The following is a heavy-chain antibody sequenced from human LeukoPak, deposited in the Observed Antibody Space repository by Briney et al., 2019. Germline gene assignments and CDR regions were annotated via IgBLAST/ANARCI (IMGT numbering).Heavy chain of an antibody. V-gene: IGHV3-7*01. D-gene: IGHD7-27*01. Sequence: GGSLRLSCTASGFTFSGAWMTWVRQAPGKGLEWVANIREDGTEKDYVDSVKGRFTISRDNAKNSLFLQMSNLRDDDTAIYYCARHVGISFWGQGTLVTVSS. J-gene: IGHJ4*02. CDR3: ARHVGISF. CDR2: IREDGTEK. CDR1: GFTFSGAW.